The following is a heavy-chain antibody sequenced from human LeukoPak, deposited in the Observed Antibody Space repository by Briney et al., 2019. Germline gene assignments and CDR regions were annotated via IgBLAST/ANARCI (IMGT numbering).Heavy chain of an antibody. CDR2: ISYDGSNK. Sequence: GGSLRLSCAASGFTFSSYGMHWVRQAPGKGLEWVAVISYDGSNKYYADSVKGRFTISRDNSKNTLYLQMNSLRAEDTAVYYCAKAPTWIQLWFEVDYWGQGTLVTVSS. J-gene: IGHJ4*02. CDR3: AKAPTWIQLWFEVDY. D-gene: IGHD5-18*01. CDR1: GFTFSSYG. V-gene: IGHV3-30*18.